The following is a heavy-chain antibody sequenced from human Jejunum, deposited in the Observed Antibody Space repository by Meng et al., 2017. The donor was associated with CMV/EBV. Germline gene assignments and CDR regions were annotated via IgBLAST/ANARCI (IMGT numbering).Heavy chain of an antibody. CDR2: IYSSGST. V-gene: IGHV4-59*01. CDR3: ARDQRQTYFYGADI. D-gene: IGHD6-25*01. Sequence: GCPISGYFWSSIRQPPGQGLEWIGYIYSSGSTNYNPSLKSRVTMLVDPSKNQFSLKLSSVTAADTAVYYCARDQRQTYFYGADIWGQGTTVTVSS. J-gene: IGHJ6*02. CDR1: GCPISGYF.